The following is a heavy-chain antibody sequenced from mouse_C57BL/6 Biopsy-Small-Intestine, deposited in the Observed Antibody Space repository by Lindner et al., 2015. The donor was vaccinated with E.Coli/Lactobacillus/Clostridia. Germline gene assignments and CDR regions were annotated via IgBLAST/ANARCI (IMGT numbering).Heavy chain of an antibody. CDR2: IDPETGGT. J-gene: IGHJ1*03. Sequence: VQLQESGPELVKPGASVKISCKASGYSFTGYYMNWVKQSPEKSLEWIGEIDPETGGTAYNQKFKGKAILTADKSSSTAYMELRSLTSEDSAVYYCTRGTTDVWGTGTTVTVSS. CDR3: TRGTTDV. V-gene: IGHV1-42*01. D-gene: IGHD1-1*01. CDR1: GYSFTGYY.